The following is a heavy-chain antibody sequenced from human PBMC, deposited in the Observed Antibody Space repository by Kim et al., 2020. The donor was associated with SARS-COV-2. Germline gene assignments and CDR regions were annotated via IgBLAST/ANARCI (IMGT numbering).Heavy chain of an antibody. CDR1: GFIFSGFG. D-gene: IGHD6-13*01. J-gene: IGHJ4*02. CDR2: IWYDGSKK. Sequence: GGSLRLSCAASGFIFSGFGMHWVRQSPDKGLEWVAVIWYDGSKKYYADSVEGRFTISRDSSRNTVYLQMSSLRAEDTAVYYCARGGAAAHDYWGQGTLVTVSS. CDR3: ARGGAAAHDY. V-gene: IGHV3-33*01.